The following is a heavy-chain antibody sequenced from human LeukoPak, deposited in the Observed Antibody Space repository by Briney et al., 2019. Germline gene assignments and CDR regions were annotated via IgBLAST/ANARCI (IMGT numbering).Heavy chain of an antibody. J-gene: IGHJ3*02. D-gene: IGHD1-14*01. CDR2: IYTSGST. CDR3: ARGGSDAFDI. CDR1: GGSISSSSYY. V-gene: IGHV4-61*02. Sequence: SQTLSLTCTVSGGSISSSSYYWSWIRQPARKGLEWIGRIYTSGSTNYNPSLKSRVTISVDTSKNQFSLKLSSVTAADTAVYYCARGGSDAFDIWGQGTMVTVSS.